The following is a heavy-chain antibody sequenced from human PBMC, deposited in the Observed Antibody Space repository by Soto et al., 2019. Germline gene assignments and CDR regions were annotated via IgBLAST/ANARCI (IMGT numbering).Heavy chain of an antibody. CDR2: ISYDGSNK. J-gene: IGHJ4*02. V-gene: IGHV3-30*18. Sequence: EGSLRLSCAASGFTFSSYGMHWVRQAPGKGLEWVAVISYDGSNKYYADSVKGRFTISRDNSKNTLYLQMNSLRAEDTAVYYCAKGNFYDSSGYPGYWGQGTQVTVSS. D-gene: IGHD3-22*01. CDR3: AKGNFYDSSGYPGY. CDR1: GFTFSSYG.